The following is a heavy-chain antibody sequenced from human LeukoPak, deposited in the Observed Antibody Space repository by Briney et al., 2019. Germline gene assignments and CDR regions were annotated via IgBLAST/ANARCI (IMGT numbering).Heavy chain of an antibody. CDR3: ARGRPYRDAFDI. CDR1: GYTFTSYD. D-gene: IGHD1-26*01. CDR2: MNPNSGNT. J-gene: IGHJ3*02. Sequence: GASVKVSCKASGYTFTSYDINWVRQTTGQGLEWMGWMNPNSGNTGYAQKFQGRVTMTRNTSISTAYMELSSLRSEDTAVYYCARGRPYRDAFDIWGQGTMVTVSS. V-gene: IGHV1-8*01.